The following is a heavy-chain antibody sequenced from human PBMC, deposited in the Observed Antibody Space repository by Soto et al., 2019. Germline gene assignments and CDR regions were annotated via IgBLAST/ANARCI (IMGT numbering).Heavy chain of an antibody. CDR1: GFTFNNYW. V-gene: IGHV3-74*01. Sequence: QAGGSLRLSCAASGFTFNNYWMHWVRQAPGKGLVWVSRINTDGSRTNYADSVKGRFTISRDNAKNTLYLQMDSLRAEDTAVYYCAKVATGSYNWFDPWRQGTLVTVSS. CDR3: AKVATGSYNWFDP. J-gene: IGHJ5*02. D-gene: IGHD1-1*01. CDR2: INTDGSRT.